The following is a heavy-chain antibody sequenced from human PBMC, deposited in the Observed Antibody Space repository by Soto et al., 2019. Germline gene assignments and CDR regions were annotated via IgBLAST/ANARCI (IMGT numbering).Heavy chain of an antibody. V-gene: IGHV3-15*01. Sequence: GGSLRLSCAASGFTFSNARMSWVRQAPGKGLEWVGRIKSKTDGGTTDYAAPVKGRFTISRDDSKNTLYLQMDSLKTEDTAVYYCTTDWVMTTVTTVDYWGQGTLVTVSS. D-gene: IGHD4-17*01. J-gene: IGHJ4*02. CDR2: IKSKTDGGTT. CDR3: TTDWVMTTVTTVDY. CDR1: GFTFSNAR.